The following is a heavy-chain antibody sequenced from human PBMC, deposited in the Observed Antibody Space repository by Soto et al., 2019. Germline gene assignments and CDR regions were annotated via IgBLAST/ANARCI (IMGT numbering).Heavy chain of an antibody. J-gene: IGHJ4*02. CDR1: GYTFTSYA. CDR3: AREAYGDYYFDY. Sequence: ASVKVSCKGSGYTFTSYAMHWVRQAPGQRLEWMGWINAGNGNTKYSQKFQGRVTITRDTSASTAYMELSSLRSEDTAVYYCAREAYGDYYFDYWGQGTLVTVSS. V-gene: IGHV1-3*01. D-gene: IGHD4-17*01. CDR2: INAGNGNT.